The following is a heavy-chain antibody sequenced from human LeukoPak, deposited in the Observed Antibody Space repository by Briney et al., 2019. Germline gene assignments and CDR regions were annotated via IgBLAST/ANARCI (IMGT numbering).Heavy chain of an antibody. D-gene: IGHD3-22*01. Sequence: PGGSLRLSCAASGFTFSSYAMSWVRQAPGKGLEWVSAITSSGGSTYYVDSVEGRFTISRDNSKNTMYLQVNSLRAEDTDVYYCAKRYYYDNSGLWDSWGQGTLVTVSS. CDR2: ITSSGGST. CDR3: AKRYYYDNSGLWDS. V-gene: IGHV3-23*01. CDR1: GFTFSSYA. J-gene: IGHJ4*02.